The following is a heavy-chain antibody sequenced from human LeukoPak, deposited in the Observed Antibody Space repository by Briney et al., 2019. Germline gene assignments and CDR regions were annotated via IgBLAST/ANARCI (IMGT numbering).Heavy chain of an antibody. V-gene: IGHV5-51*03. CDR1: GYTFSSYW. Sequence: KPGESLRISCKGSGYTFSSYWIGWVRQMPGKGLEWMGIIYPGDSDTRYSPSLQGQVTISVDTSIGTAYLQWSSLKASDTAMYYCARLAFCTNAVCFSNYYYSMDVWGRGTTVTVSS. CDR3: ARLAFCTNAVCFSNYYYSMDV. D-gene: IGHD2-8*01. J-gene: IGHJ6*03. CDR2: IYPGDSDT.